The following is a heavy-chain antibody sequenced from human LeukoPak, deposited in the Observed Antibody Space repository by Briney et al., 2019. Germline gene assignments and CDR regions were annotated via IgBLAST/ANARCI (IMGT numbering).Heavy chain of an antibody. V-gene: IGHV3-74*01. Sequence: GGSLRLSCAASGFTFSSYWMHWVRQPPGKGLVWVSRIKNDGSTTTYADSVKGRFTVSRDNAKNTLYLQMNSLRAGDTAVYYCARERKYDSNFDYWGQGTLVTVSS. CDR1: GFTFSSYW. D-gene: IGHD1-1*01. CDR3: ARERKYDSNFDY. J-gene: IGHJ4*02. CDR2: IKNDGSTT.